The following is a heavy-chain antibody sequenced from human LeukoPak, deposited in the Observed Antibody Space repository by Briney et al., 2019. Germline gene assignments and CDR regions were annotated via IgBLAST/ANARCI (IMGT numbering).Heavy chain of an antibody. CDR1: GFTFSSYW. CDR2: IKQDGSEK. J-gene: IGHJ6*03. D-gene: IGHD6-6*01. Sequence: GGSLRLSCAASGFTFSSYWMSWVRQAPGKGLEWVANIKQDGSEKYYVDSVKGRFTISRDNAKNSLYLQMNSLRAEDTAVYYRARDRVYEVAARLGDYYYYYMDVWGKGTTVTVSS. V-gene: IGHV3-7*01. CDR3: ARDRVYEVAARLGDYYYYYMDV.